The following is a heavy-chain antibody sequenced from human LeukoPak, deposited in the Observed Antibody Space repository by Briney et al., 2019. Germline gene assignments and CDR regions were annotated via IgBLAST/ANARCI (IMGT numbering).Heavy chain of an antibody. V-gene: IGHV3-9*01. CDR2: ISWNSGSI. D-gene: IGHD1-26*01. CDR1: GFTFDDYA. Sequence: GRSLRLSCAASGFTFDDYAMHWVRQAPGKGLEWVSGISWNSGSIGYADSVKGRFTISRDNAKNSLYLQMNSLRAEDTALSYCARSPHGIVLRYFDYWGQGTLVTVSS. J-gene: IGHJ4*02. CDR3: ARSPHGIVLRYFDY.